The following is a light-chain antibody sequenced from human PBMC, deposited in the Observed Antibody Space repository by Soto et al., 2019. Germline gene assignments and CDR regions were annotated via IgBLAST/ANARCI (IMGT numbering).Light chain of an antibody. J-gene: IGLJ1*01. Sequence: QSVLTQPPSVSGAPGQRVTISCTGSSSNIGAGYDVHWYQHLPGTAPQLLIYGNINRPSGVPDRFSGSRSGTSASLAISGLQAEDGADYYCQSYDRSLSGKVFGTGTKVTVL. CDR2: GNI. CDR1: SSNIGAGYD. V-gene: IGLV1-40*01. CDR3: QSYDRSLSGKV.